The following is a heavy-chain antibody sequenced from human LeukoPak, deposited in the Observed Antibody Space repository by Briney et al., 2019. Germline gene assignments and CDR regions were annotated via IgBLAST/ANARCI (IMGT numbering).Heavy chain of an antibody. J-gene: IGHJ4*02. D-gene: IGHD3-10*01. V-gene: IGHV4-34*01. Sequence: PSETLSLTCAVYGGSFSGYYWSWIRQPPGKGLEWIGEINHSGSTNYNPSLKSRVTISVDTSKNQFSLKLGSVTAADTAVYYCARLSGWPGAYWGQGTLVTVSS. CDR2: INHSGST. CDR3: ARLSGWPGAY. CDR1: GGSFSGYY.